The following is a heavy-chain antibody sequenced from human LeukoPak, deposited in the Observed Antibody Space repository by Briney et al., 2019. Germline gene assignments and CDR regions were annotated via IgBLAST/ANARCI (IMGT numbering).Heavy chain of an antibody. CDR1: GGSISSGSYY. Sequence: KASETLSLTCTVSGGSISSGSYYWSWIRQPPGKGLEWIGYIYYSGSTNYNPSLKSRVTISVDTSKNQFSLKLSSVTAADTAVYYCARDRGTKIVYMDVWGKGTTVTVSS. J-gene: IGHJ6*03. CDR3: ARDRGTKIVYMDV. V-gene: IGHV4-61*01. CDR2: IYYSGST. D-gene: IGHD2-2*01.